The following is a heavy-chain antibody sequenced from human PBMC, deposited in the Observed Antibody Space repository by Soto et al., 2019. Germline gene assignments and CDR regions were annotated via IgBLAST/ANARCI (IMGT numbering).Heavy chain of an antibody. D-gene: IGHD3-10*01. Sequence: GESLKISCKGSGYSFTSYWIGWVRQMPGKGLEWMGIIYPGDSDTRYSPSFQGQVTISADKSISTAYLQWSSLKASDTAMYYCALIRGAPSADDAFDIWGQGTMVTVSS. V-gene: IGHV5-51*01. CDR1: GYSFTSYW. J-gene: IGHJ3*02. CDR3: ALIRGAPSADDAFDI. CDR2: IYPGDSDT.